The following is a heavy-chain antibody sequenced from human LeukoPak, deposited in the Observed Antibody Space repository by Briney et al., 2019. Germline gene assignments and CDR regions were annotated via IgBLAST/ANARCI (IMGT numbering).Heavy chain of an antibody. CDR2: IYYSGST. CDR3: VREIEANWFDP. Sequence: SGTLSLTCTVSGVSITNYHWSWIRQPPGKGLEWIGYIYYSGSTNYNPSLKSRVTISVDTSKNHFSLKLSSVTAADTAMYYCVREIEANWFDPWGQGTLVTVSS. V-gene: IGHV4-59*01. CDR1: GVSITNYH. D-gene: IGHD2-21*01. J-gene: IGHJ5*02.